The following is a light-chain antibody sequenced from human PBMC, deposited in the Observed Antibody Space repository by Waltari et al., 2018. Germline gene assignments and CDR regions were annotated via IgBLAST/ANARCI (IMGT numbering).Light chain of an antibody. CDR3: SSYISSSTLEL. V-gene: IGLV2-14*03. J-gene: IGLJ2*01. CDR1: SSAFGGYNY. Sequence: QSALTQPASVSGSPGQSIPISCPGTSSAFGGYNYDPWYQQYPGNAPKLMIYDFSNRPSGVSKRFSGSKSGNTASLTISGLQGEDEADYYCSSYISSSTLELFGGGTSLTVL. CDR2: DFS.